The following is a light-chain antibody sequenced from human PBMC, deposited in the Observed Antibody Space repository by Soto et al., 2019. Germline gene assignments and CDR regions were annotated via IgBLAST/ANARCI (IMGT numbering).Light chain of an antibody. CDR1: QGISSS. CDR3: QQLNNYPIT. V-gene: IGKV1-9*01. CDR2: SAS. J-gene: IGKJ5*01. Sequence: DIQLTQSPSFLSASVGDRVTITCRASQGISSSLAWYQQKPRQAPKLLIYSASSLQGGVPSRFSGSGSGTEFTLTISSLQPEDFSTYYCQQLNNYPITFGQGTRLEIK.